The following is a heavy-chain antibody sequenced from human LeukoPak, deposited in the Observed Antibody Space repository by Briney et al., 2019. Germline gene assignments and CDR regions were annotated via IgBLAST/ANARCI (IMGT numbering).Heavy chain of an antibody. V-gene: IGHV3-7*01. J-gene: IGHJ4*02. D-gene: IGHD1-1*01. CDR1: GFTFSSYW. Sequence: GGSLRLSCAASGFTFSSYWMSWVRQAPGKGLEWVANIKQDGSEKYYVDSVKGRFTISRDNAKNTLYLQMDSLRAEDTAVYYCAKPPGRALSGIFGYFDYWGQGTRVTVSS. CDR3: AKPPGRALSGIFGYFDY. CDR2: IKQDGSEK.